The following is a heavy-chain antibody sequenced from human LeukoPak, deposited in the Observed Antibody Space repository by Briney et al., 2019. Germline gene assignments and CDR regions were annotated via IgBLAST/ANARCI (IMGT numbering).Heavy chain of an antibody. J-gene: IGHJ3*02. Sequence: SETLSLTCSVSGGSISGNYWFWIRQPAGEGLECIGRFHVSGHTDYNPSLKSRVTMSADTSKNHLSLKLSSVTAADTAVYYCARRLDAPRGNVVEIWGQGTKVTVSS. V-gene: IGHV4-4*07. D-gene: IGHD2-15*01. CDR1: GGSISGNY. CDR2: FHVSGHT. CDR3: ARRLDAPRGNVVEI.